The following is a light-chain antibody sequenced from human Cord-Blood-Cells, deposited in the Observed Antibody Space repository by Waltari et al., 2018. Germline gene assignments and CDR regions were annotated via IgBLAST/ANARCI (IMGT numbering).Light chain of an antibody. Sequence: DIQMTQSPSSLSASVGDRVTITCQASQDISNYLNWYQQKPGKAPKHLIYDASNLETGVPSRFSGSGSGTDFTFTISSLQPEDSATYYCQQYDNLPSFGQGTKVEIK. CDR2: DAS. J-gene: IGKJ1*01. CDR1: QDISNY. CDR3: QQYDNLPS. V-gene: IGKV1-33*01.